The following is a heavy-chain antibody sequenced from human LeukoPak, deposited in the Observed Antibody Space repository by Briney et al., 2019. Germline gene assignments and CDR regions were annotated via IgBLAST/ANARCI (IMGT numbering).Heavy chain of an antibody. CDR1: GDSFSSNSVT. D-gene: IGHD2-2*01. CDR3: ARRLTQYDCFDP. V-gene: IGHV6-1*01. J-gene: IGHJ5*02. Sequence: SQTLSLTCAISGDSFSSNSVTWNWIRQSPSRGLEWLGRTYYRSTWYNDYAVSVRGRITVNPDTSKNQFSLHLNSVTPEDAAVYYCARRLTQYDCFDPWGQGILVTVSS. CDR2: TYYRSTWYN.